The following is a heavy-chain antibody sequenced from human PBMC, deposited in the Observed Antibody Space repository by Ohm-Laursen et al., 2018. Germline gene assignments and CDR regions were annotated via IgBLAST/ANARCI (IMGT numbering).Heavy chain of an antibody. CDR1: GFTFSSYA. Sequence: SLRLSCTASGFTFSSYAMSWVRQAPGKGLEWVSAISGSGGSTYYADSVKGRFTISRDNSKNTLYLQMNSLRAEDTAVYYCAKASDYDFWSGTHYFDYWGQGTLVTVSS. CDR2: ISGSGGST. J-gene: IGHJ4*02. V-gene: IGHV3-23*01. D-gene: IGHD3-3*01. CDR3: AKASDYDFWSGTHYFDY.